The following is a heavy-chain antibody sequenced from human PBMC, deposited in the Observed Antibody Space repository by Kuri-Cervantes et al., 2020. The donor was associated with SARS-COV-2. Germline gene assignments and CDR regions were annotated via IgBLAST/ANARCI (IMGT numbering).Heavy chain of an antibody. CDR3: ARARRSSGWYGAPFDY. J-gene: IGHJ4*02. D-gene: IGHD6-19*01. CDR2: ISSSSSYT. V-gene: IGHV3-11*06. Sequence: GESLKISCAASGFTFSDYYMSWIRQAPGKGLEWVSYISSSSSYTNYADSVKVRVTISRDNAKNSLYLQMNSLRDEDTAVYYCARARRSSGWYGAPFDYWGQGTLVTVSS. CDR1: GFTFSDYY.